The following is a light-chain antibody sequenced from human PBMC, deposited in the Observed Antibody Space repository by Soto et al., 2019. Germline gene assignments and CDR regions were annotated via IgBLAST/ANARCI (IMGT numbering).Light chain of an antibody. CDR3: QQYNSYSPA. CDR1: QSISNW. CDR2: HAS. V-gene: IGKV1-5*01. Sequence: DIQMTHSPSTLPASLVYRVTITYRASQSISNWLAWYQQKPGTAPKVLIYHASNLQSGVPSRFSGSGSGTEFTLTISSLQPDDFATYYCQQYNSYSPAFGQGPEVDIK. J-gene: IGKJ1*01.